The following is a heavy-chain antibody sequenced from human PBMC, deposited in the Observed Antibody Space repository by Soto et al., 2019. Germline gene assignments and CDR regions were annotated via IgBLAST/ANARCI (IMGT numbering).Heavy chain of an antibody. V-gene: IGHV4-31*03. CDR1: GGSVNSASNY. Sequence: SETLSLTCTVSGGSVNSASNYWSWLRHRPGEGLEAIGYTYYTGTSYYNPSLKCRITISADTTKYKSSLNLNSVTATDSAVYYCATASEGYGYFDLWGRGTLVTVSS. D-gene: IGHD6-25*01. CDR3: ATASEGYGYFDL. J-gene: IGHJ2*01. CDR2: TYYTGTS.